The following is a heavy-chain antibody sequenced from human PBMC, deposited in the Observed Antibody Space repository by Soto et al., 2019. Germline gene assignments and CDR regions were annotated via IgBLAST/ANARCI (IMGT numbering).Heavy chain of an antibody. D-gene: IGHD1-26*01. V-gene: IGHV2-5*01. CDR1: GFSRTTRGMG. CDR2: IYWNDDK. CDR3: AHSRGLWDPFDY. Sequence: QITLKKSGPTLVKPTQSLTLTCTFSGFSRTTRGMGVGWFRQPPGKALEWLAVIYWNDDKRYSPSLKSRLTITKDTSKNQVVLTMTNMDPVDTATYYSAHSRGLWDPFDYWGQGTLVTVSS. J-gene: IGHJ4*02.